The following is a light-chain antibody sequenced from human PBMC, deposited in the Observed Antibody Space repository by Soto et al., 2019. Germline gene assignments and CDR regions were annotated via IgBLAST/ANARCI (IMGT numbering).Light chain of an antibody. Sequence: DIQMTQSPSTLPASVGDRVTITCRASQSISRSLAWYQQKPGKAPSLLIYDASSLEGGVPSRFSGSGFGAELTLTITTLQPADFATYYCQEYSDFLISFGPGTTVDFK. CDR2: DAS. CDR1: QSISRS. J-gene: IGKJ3*01. CDR3: QEYSDFLIS. V-gene: IGKV1-5*01.